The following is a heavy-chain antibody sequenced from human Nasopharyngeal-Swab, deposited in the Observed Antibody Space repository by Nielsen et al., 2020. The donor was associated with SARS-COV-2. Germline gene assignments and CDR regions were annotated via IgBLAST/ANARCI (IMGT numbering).Heavy chain of an antibody. CDR3: ARFMPTAMATYWDY. CDR1: GGSFSGYY. J-gene: IGHJ4*02. Sequence: SETLSLTCAVYGGSFSGYYWSWIRQPPEKGLEWIGEINHSGSTNYNPYLKSRVTISVDTSKNQFSLKLSSVTAADTAVYYCARFMPTAMATYWDYWGQGTLVTVSS. D-gene: IGHD5-18*01. CDR2: INHSGST. V-gene: IGHV4-34*01.